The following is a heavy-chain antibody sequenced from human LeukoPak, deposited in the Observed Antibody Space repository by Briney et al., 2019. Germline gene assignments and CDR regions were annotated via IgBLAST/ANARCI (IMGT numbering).Heavy chain of an antibody. CDR1: GFTFDDYA. CDR3: ARVATTSSKWSLDY. Sequence: PGGSLRLSCTVSGFTFDDYAMHWVRHTPGKGLEWVAGITWNRDNIGYGDSVKGRFTISRDNVKNTLYLQMNSLRAEDTGVYYCARVATTSSKWSLDYWGQGTLVTVSS. V-gene: IGHV3-9*01. D-gene: IGHD2-2*01. J-gene: IGHJ4*02. CDR2: ITWNRDNI.